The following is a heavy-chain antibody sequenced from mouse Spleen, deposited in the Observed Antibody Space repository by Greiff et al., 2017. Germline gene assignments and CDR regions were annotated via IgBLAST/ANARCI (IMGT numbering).Heavy chain of an antibody. Sequence: EVQLVESGGDLVKPGGSLKLSCAASGFTFSSYGMSWVRQTPDKRLEWVATISSGGSYTYYPDSVKGRFTISRDNAKNTLYLQMSSLKSEDTAMYYCARHERYDYDGYYFDYWGQGTTLTVSS. V-gene: IGHV5-6*01. CDR3: ARHERYDYDGYYFDY. D-gene: IGHD2-4*01. CDR2: ISSGGSYT. CDR1: GFTFSSYG. J-gene: IGHJ2*01.